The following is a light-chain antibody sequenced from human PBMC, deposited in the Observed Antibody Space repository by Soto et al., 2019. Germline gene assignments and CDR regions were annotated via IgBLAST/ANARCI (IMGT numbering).Light chain of an antibody. V-gene: IGLV2-23*02. Sequence: QSVLTQPASVSGSPGQSITISCSGTYNLVSWYQQHPGKAPKLMIFEVNKRPSGGSYRFSGSKSGNTASLTISARQAEDEADYFCCSYAGSITFTFGGGTKLTVL. J-gene: IGLJ2*01. CDR3: CSYAGSITFT. CDR1: YNL. CDR2: EVN.